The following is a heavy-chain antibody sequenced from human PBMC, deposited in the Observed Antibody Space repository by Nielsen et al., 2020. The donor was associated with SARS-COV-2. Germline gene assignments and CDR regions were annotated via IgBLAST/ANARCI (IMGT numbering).Heavy chain of an antibody. CDR2: IKQDGSEK. J-gene: IGHJ3*02. Sequence: GASLQISCAASGFTFSSYWMSWVRQAPGKGLEWVANIKQDGSEKYYVDSVKGRFTISRDNAKNTLYLQMNSLRAEDTAVYYCARDLAETGDAFDIWGQGTMVTVSS. V-gene: IGHV3-7*01. CDR1: GFTFSSYW. D-gene: IGHD7-27*01. CDR3: ARDLAETGDAFDI.